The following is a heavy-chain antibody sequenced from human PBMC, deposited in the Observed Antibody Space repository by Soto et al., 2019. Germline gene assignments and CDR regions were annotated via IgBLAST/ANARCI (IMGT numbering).Heavy chain of an antibody. D-gene: IGHD3-16*01. Sequence: QVQLVQSGAEVKKPGSSVKVSCKASGGTFSSYTISWVRQAPGQGLEWMGRIIPILGIANYAQKFQGRVTITADKSTSTAYTELSSLRSEDTAVYYCARGAYDYIWGSYEDYWGQGTLVTVSS. CDR1: GGTFSSYT. CDR2: IIPILGIA. J-gene: IGHJ4*02. V-gene: IGHV1-69*02. CDR3: ARGAYDYIWGSYEDY.